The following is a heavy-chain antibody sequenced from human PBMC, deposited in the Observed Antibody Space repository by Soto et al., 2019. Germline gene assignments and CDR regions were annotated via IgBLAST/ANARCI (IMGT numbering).Heavy chain of an antibody. CDR3: AASIFYSGMDV. CDR1: GYTFTNYW. Sequence: GESLKISCKGSGYTFTNYWIGWVRQMPGKGLEWMGIIYPGDSDTKYNPSFQGQVTISADKSITTTYLQWSSLKASDTAIYYCAASIFYSGMDVWGQGTTVTVSS. V-gene: IGHV5-51*01. CDR2: IYPGDSDT. J-gene: IGHJ6*02.